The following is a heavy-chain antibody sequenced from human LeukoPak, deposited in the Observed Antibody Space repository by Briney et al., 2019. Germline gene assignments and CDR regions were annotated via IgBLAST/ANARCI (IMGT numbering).Heavy chain of an antibody. CDR3: SRDSLSSCGGDCYSGLDV. CDR2: INSDGSST. CDR1: GFTFSNYW. D-gene: IGHD2-21*02. V-gene: IGHV3-74*01. J-gene: IGHJ6*02. Sequence: GGSLRLSCAASGFTFSNYWMHWVRQAPGEALMWVSRINSDGSSTTYADSVKGRFTISRDNAKNTLYLQMNSLRAEDTAVYYCSRDSLSSCGGDCYSGLDVWGQGTTVTVSS.